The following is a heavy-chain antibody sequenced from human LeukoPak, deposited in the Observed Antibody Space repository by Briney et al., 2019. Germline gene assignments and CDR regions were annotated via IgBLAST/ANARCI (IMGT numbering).Heavy chain of an antibody. CDR3: ARVTYCSGGSCSDY. J-gene: IGHJ4*02. CDR2: IKQDGSEK. V-gene: IGHV3-7*01. Sequence: GGSLRLSCAASGLSVSGYWLTWVRQAPGKGLEWVANIKQDGSEKNYVDSVKGRFTISRDNADNSLYLEMTNLRVEDTAVYYCARVTYCSGGSCSDYWGQGTLVTVSS. D-gene: IGHD2-15*01. CDR1: GLSVSGYW.